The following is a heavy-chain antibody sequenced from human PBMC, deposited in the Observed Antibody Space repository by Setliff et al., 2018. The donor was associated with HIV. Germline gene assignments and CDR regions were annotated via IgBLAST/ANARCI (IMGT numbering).Heavy chain of an antibody. Sequence: ASVKVSCKASGYTFTSYGISWLRQAPGQGLEWMGWIGVTNDNTNYAQSLQGRVTMTTDTSTSTAYMELRSLRSDDTAVYYCARDNPYFDPWGQGTRVTVSS. CDR3: ARDNPYFDP. D-gene: IGHD3-16*01. V-gene: IGHV1-18*01. CDR1: GYTFTSYG. J-gene: IGHJ5*02. CDR2: IGVTNDNT.